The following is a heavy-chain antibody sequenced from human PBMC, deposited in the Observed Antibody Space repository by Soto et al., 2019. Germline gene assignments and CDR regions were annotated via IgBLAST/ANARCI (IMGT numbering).Heavy chain of an antibody. CDR2: IWYDGSNK. D-gene: IGHD3-9*01. V-gene: IGHV3-33*01. CDR3: ARGPLGAGSILDS. Sequence: QVQLVESGGGVVQPGRSLRLSCAASGFTFSSYGMHWVRQAPGKGLEWVAVIWYDGSNKYYADSVKGRFTISRDNSKNTLYLQMNRLGAEDTAVYYCARGPLGAGSILDSWGQGTLVTVSS. J-gene: IGHJ4*02. CDR1: GFTFSSYG.